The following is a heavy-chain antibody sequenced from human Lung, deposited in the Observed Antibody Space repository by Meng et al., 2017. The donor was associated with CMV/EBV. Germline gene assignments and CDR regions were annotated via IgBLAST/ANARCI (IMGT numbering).Heavy chain of an antibody. J-gene: IGHJ6*02. V-gene: IGHV4-59*12. D-gene: IGHD3-3*01. CDR1: GGSISSYY. Sequence: SETXSLXXTVSGGSISSYYWSWIRQPPGKGLEWIGYIYYSGSTNYNPSLKSRVTISLDTSKNQFSLKLSSVTAADTAVYYCARAAADDDFWSDYEGPGGMDVWGQGTTVXVSS. CDR3: ARAAADDDFWSDYEGPGGMDV. CDR2: IYYSGST.